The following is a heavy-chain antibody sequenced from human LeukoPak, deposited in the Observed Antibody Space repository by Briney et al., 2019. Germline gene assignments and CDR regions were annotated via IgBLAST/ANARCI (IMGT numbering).Heavy chain of an antibody. CDR1: GFTLSSYW. V-gene: IGHV3-7*01. Sequence: PGGSLRPSCAASGFTLSSYWMSWVRQAPGKGLEWVANIKQDGSEKYYVDSVKGRFTISRDNAKNSLYLQMNSLRAEDTAVYYCARDEKYCSSTSCYNYYYYGMDVWGQGTTVTVSS. D-gene: IGHD2-2*02. CDR3: ARDEKYCSSTSCYNYYYYGMDV. J-gene: IGHJ6*02. CDR2: IKQDGSEK.